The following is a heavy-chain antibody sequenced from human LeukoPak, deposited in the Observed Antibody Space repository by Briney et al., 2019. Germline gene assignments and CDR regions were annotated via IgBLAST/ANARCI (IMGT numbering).Heavy chain of an antibody. CDR3: ARDLRSGYDWWNAFDI. D-gene: IGHD5-12*01. CDR1: GFTFSDYY. V-gene: IGHV3-11*01. CDR2: ISSSGSTI. Sequence: NSGGSLRLSCAASGFTFSDYYVSWIRQAPGKGLEWVSYISSSGSTIYYADSVKGRFTISRDNAKNSLYLQMNSLRAEDTAVYYCARDLRSGYDWWNAFDIWGQGTMVTVSS. J-gene: IGHJ3*02.